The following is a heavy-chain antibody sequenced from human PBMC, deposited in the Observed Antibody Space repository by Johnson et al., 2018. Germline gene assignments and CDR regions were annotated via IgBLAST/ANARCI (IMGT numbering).Heavy chain of an antibody. V-gene: IGHV4-34*01. CDR2: INHSGST. CDR1: GGSFSGYY. CDR3: ARIAGPYYYYYYMDV. D-gene: IGHD2-21*01. Sequence: QVQLQQWGAGLLKPSETLSLTCAVYGGSFSGYYWSWIRQPPGKGLEWIGEINHSGSTNYNPSLKSRVTISVDTSKKQFSMKLSPLTAADTAVYYFARIAGPYYYYYYMDVWGKGTTVTVSS. J-gene: IGHJ6*03.